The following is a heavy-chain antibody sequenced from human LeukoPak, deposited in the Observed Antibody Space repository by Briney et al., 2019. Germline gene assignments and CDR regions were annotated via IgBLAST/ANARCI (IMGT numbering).Heavy chain of an antibody. Sequence: SETLSLTCSVSGGSISSIHYYWGWIRQPPGKGPEWIGSIYDTGSTYYKASLKSRVTISLDTSKNQFSMRLSSVTAADTAVYYCARQNHDIGTNWFDPWGQGTLVTVSS. D-gene: IGHD3-9*01. CDR2: IYDTGST. V-gene: IGHV4-39*07. CDR3: ARQNHDIGTNWFDP. CDR1: GGSISSIHYY. J-gene: IGHJ5*02.